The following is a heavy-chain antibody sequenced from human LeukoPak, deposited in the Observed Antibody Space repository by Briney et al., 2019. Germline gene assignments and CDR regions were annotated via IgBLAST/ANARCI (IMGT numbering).Heavy chain of an antibody. V-gene: IGHV1-24*01. J-gene: IGHJ4*02. CDR1: GYTLTELS. CDR3: ARDCTGYCSSTSCYEACYFDY. D-gene: IGHD2-2*01. Sequence: VASVKVSCKVSGYTLTELSMHWVRQAPGKGLEWMGGFDPEDGETIYAQKFQGRVTMTEDTSTDTAYMELSSLRSEDTAVYYCARDCTGYCSSTSCYEACYFDYWGQGTLVTVSS. CDR2: FDPEDGET.